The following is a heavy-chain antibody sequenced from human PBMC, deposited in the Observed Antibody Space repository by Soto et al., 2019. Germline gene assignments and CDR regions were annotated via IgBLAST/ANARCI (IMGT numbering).Heavy chain of an antibody. Sequence: SETLSLTCTVSGGSISSSSYYWGWIRQPPGKGLEWIGSIYYSGSTYYNPSLKIRVTISVDTSKNQFSLKLSSVTAADTAVYYCARFSPPLDYYDSSGYYPGFDYWGQGTLVTVSS. CDR1: GGSISSSSYY. CDR3: ARFSPPLDYYDSSGYYPGFDY. V-gene: IGHV4-39*01. CDR2: IYYSGST. D-gene: IGHD3-22*01. J-gene: IGHJ4*02.